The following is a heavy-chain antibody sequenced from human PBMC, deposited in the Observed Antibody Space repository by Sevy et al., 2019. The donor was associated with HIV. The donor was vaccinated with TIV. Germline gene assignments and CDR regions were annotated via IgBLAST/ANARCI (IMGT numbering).Heavy chain of an antibody. V-gene: IGHV4-30-2*01. CDR2: IYHTGNT. D-gene: IGHD4-17*01. CDR1: GGSISSGGYS. CDR3: ARAAARVTTVTHFDY. Sequence: SETLSLTCAVSGGSISSGGYSWSWIRQPPGKGLEWIGYIYHTGNTYYNPSLKSRVTISVDRSKNQFSLKLSSETAADTAVYYCARAAARVTTVTHFDYWGQGTLVTVSS. J-gene: IGHJ4*02.